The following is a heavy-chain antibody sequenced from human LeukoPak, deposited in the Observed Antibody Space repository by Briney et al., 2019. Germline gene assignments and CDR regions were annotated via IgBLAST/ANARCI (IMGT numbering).Heavy chain of an antibody. CDR1: EFTFTTYW. CDR3: ARPLKYYYGSETYFWFDP. Sequence: PGGSLRLSCAASEFTFTTYWMGWVRQAPGKGLEWVANISPDGSEKYYVDSVKGRFTISRDNAKNSLHLQMNSLRAEDTALYYCARPLKYYYGSETYFWFDPWGQGTLVTVSS. D-gene: IGHD3-10*01. J-gene: IGHJ5*02. CDR2: ISPDGSEK. V-gene: IGHV3-7*01.